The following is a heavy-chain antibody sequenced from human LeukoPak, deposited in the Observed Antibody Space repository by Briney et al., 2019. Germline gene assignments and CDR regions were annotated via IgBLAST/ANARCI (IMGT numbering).Heavy chain of an antibody. J-gene: IGHJ6*03. Sequence: SETLSLTCTVSGGSISSYYWSWIRQPAGKGLEWIGRIYTSGSTNYNPPLKSRVTMSVDTSKNQFSLKLSSVTAADTAVYYCARDRKAVIPKAASYYYYYYMDVWGKGTTVTVSS. CDR1: GGSISSYY. V-gene: IGHV4-4*07. CDR3: ARDRKAVIPKAASYYYYYYMDV. CDR2: IYTSGST. D-gene: IGHD3-16*02.